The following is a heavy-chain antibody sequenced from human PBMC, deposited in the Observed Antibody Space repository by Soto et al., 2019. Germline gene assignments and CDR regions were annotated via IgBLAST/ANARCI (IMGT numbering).Heavy chain of an antibody. CDR3: ARVGDTMSYSFEI. V-gene: IGHV6-1*01. CDR1: GDSVSSNSVA. Sequence: SQTLSLTCAISGDSVSSNSVAWNWIRQSPSRGLEWLGRTYYRSKWYNDYAVSVKSRITINPDTSEDQFSLQLNSVTPEDTAVCYCARVGDTMSYSFEIWCQASLLTGS. CDR2: TYYRSKWYN. D-gene: IGHD3-10*02. J-gene: IGHJ3*02.